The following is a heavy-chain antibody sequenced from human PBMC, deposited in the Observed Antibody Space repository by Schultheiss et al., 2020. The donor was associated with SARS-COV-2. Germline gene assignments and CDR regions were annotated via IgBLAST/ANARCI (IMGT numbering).Heavy chain of an antibody. J-gene: IGHJ4*02. Sequence: GGSLRLSCAASGFTFSSYAMHWVRQAPGKGLVWVSRINTDGGITNYADSVKGRFTISRDNAKNTLYLQMNSLTTEDTAVYYCVRSNVYDFFWGQGTLVTVSS. D-gene: IGHD5/OR15-5a*01. CDR1: GFTFSSYA. CDR2: INTDGGIT. CDR3: VRSNVYDFF. V-gene: IGHV3-74*01.